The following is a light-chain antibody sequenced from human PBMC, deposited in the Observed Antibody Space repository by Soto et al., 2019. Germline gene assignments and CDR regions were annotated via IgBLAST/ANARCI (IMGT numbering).Light chain of an antibody. CDR1: SSNIGAGYD. Sequence: QSVLTQPPSVSGAPGQRVTISCTGSSSNIGAGYDVHWYQQLPGTAPKLLIYGNSNRPSGVPDRFSGSKSGTSASLAITGLQAEDEANYYCQSYDSSLSGSVFGGGTKLTLL. J-gene: IGLJ3*02. V-gene: IGLV1-40*01. CDR2: GNS. CDR3: QSYDSSLSGSV.